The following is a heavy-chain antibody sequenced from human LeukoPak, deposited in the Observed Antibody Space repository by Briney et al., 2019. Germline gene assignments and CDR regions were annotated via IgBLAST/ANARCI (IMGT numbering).Heavy chain of an antibody. CDR2: LFYSGST. Sequence: PSDTLSLTCTVSGGSFTSTYWSWIRQPPGKGLEWIGYLFYSGSTNYNPSLKSRVTISIDTSKNQFSLRLSPVTAADTAMYYCASAQDSGSWLPVRSYYFDYWGQGTLVTVSS. CDR1: GGSFTSTY. D-gene: IGHD6-13*01. J-gene: IGHJ4*02. CDR3: ASAQDSGSWLPVRSYYFDY. V-gene: IGHV4-59*07.